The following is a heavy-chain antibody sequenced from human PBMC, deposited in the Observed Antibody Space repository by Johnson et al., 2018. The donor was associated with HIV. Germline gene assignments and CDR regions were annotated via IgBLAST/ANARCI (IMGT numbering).Heavy chain of an antibody. CDR3: ARVGWEQAFDI. Sequence: EVQVVESGGGVVRPGGSLRLSCVASGFNFDEYDMSWVRQAPGKGLEWVSGISWIGGSTGYADSVKGRLTISRDNSKNTLYLQMNSLRAEDTAVYYCARVGWEQAFDIWGQGTMVTVSS. CDR1: GFNFDEYD. V-gene: IGHV3-20*04. J-gene: IGHJ3*02. CDR2: ISWIGGST. D-gene: IGHD1-26*01.